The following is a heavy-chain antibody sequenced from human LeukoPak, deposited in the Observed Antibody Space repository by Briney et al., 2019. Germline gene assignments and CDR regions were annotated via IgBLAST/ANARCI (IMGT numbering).Heavy chain of an antibody. J-gene: IGHJ5*02. CDR2: INPNSGGT. Sequence: GASVKVSCKASGYTFSDYYLHWVRQAPGQGLEWMGWINPNSGGTNYAQKFQGRVTMTRDTSISTAYMELSRLRSDDTAVYYCARVACVSGGSCYEFDPWGQGTLVTVSS. CDR1: GYTFSDYY. D-gene: IGHD2-15*01. V-gene: IGHV1-2*02. CDR3: ARVACVSGGSCYEFDP.